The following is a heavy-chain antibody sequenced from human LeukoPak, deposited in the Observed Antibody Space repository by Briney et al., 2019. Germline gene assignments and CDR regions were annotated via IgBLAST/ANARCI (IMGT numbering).Heavy chain of an antibody. CDR1: GFSFNYYA. D-gene: IGHD1-14*01. V-gene: IGHV3-64*01. Sequence: PGGSLRLSCAASGFSFNYYAMHWVRQAPGKGLQYVSTISNNGGSTYYANSVKGRFTISRDNSKNTLYLQMGSLRAEDMAVYYCARDVVTGSGLYYNGMDAWGQGTTVTVSS. CDR3: ARDVVTGSGLYYNGMDA. CDR2: ISNNGGST. J-gene: IGHJ6*02.